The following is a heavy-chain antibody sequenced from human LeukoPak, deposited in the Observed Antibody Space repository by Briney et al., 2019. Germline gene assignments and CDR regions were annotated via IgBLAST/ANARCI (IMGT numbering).Heavy chain of an antibody. J-gene: IGHJ4*02. CDR3: AKDSYDTSI. V-gene: IGHV3-23*01. CDR1: GFTFSNSA. Sequence: GGSLRLSCAASGFTFSNSALSWVRQAPGKGLEWVSDISGSGGSTYYADSVKGRFTISRDNSKNTLYLQINSLRAEDTAVYYCAKDSYDTSIWGQGTLVTVS. D-gene: IGHD3-22*01. CDR2: ISGSGGST.